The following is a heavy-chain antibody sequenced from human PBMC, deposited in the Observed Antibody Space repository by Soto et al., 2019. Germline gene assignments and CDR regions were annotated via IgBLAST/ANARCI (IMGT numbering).Heavy chain of an antibody. Sequence: ASVKVSCKVSGYSFTDYHIHWVRQAPGQGLEWLGRINPKSGGTSTAQKFQGWVTMTTDTSISTAYMELRSLRSDDTAVYYCARDRDTAMVLFDYWGQGTLVTVSS. CDR2: INPKSGGT. V-gene: IGHV1-2*04. CDR1: GYSFTDYH. J-gene: IGHJ4*02. D-gene: IGHD5-18*01. CDR3: ARDRDTAMVLFDY.